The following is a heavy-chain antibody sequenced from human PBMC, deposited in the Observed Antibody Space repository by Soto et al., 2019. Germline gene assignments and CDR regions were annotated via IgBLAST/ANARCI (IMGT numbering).Heavy chain of an antibody. CDR2: MNPGSGDT. J-gene: IGHJ5*02. Sequence: ASVKVSCKASGYTFTNNDVSWVRQATGQGLEWMGWMNPGSGDTGYAQKFQGRVTMTRDISIATAYMELNSLTSEDTAIYYCARMESFGSLNWLEPSGQGTLVTVSS. V-gene: IGHV1-8*02. D-gene: IGHD3-16*02. CDR1: GYTFTNND. CDR3: ARMESFGSLNWLEP.